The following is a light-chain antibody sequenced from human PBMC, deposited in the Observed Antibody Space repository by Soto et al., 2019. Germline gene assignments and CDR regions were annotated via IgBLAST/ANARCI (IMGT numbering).Light chain of an antibody. J-gene: IGKJ1*01. CDR1: QSISSK. CDR2: EAS. CDR3: QQSYSAPLT. Sequence: EIEMTQSPSILSASVGERATLSCRASQSISSKLAWYQQKPGKAPNILIHEASPLATGVPYRFSGSGSGTEFTLTISSLQSGDSATYHCQQSYSAPLTXGQGTKVDIK. V-gene: IGKV1-5*03.